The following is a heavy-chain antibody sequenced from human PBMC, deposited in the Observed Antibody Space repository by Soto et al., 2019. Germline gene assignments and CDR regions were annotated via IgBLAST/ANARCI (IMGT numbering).Heavy chain of an antibody. V-gene: IGHV4-31*03. Sequence: PSETLSLTCTVSGGSISSGGYYWSWIRQHPGKGLEWIGYIYYSGSTYYNPSLKSRVTISVDTSKNQFSLKLSSVTAADTAVYYCAREANRSCINPWGQGTLVTVSS. CDR2: IYYSGST. CDR3: AREANRSCINP. CDR1: GGSISSGGYY. J-gene: IGHJ5*02. D-gene: IGHD1-26*01.